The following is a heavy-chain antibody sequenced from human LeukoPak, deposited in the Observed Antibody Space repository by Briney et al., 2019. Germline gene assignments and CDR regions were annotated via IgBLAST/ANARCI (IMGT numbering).Heavy chain of an antibody. D-gene: IGHD3-22*01. CDR3: TRGRWGSGYYYHFDY. J-gene: IGHJ4*02. Sequence: GGSLRLSCTASGFTFGDYAMSWVRQAPGKGLEWVGFIRSKAYGGTTEYAASVKGRFTISRDDSKSIAYLQMNSLKTEDRAVYYCTRGRWGSGYYYHFDYWGQGTLVTVSS. CDR1: GFTFGDYA. V-gene: IGHV3-49*04. CDR2: IRSKAYGGTT.